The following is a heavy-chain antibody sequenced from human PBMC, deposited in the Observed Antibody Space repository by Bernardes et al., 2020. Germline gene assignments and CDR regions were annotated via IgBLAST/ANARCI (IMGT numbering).Heavy chain of an antibody. V-gene: IGHV3-23*01. CDR1: GFTFSSYA. CDR3: AKGAGSTSARPDAFDI. CDR2: ISGSGGST. D-gene: IGHD2-2*01. Sequence: GGSLRLSCAASGFTFSSYAMSWVRQAPGKGLEWVSAISGSGGSTYYADSVKGRFTISRDNSKNTLYLQMNSLRAEDTAVYYCAKGAGSTSARPDAFDIWGQGTMVTVSS. J-gene: IGHJ3*02.